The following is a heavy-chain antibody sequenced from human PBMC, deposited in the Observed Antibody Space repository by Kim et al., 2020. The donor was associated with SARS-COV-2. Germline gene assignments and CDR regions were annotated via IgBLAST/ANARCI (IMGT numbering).Heavy chain of an antibody. Sequence: TGNGNKNYSKKFQCKVTITRDTSASTAYMELSSLRSEDTAVYYCAPLKIAWGQGTLVTVSS. CDR2: TGNGNK. CDR3: APLKIA. V-gene: IGHV1-3*04. J-gene: IGHJ5*02.